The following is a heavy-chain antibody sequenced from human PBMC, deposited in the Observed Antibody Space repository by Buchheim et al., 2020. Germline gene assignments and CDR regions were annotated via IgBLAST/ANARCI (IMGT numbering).Heavy chain of an antibody. J-gene: IGHJ5*02. D-gene: IGHD2-2*01. CDR1: GGSISSGSYY. Sequence: QVQLQESGPGLVKPSQTLSLTCTVSGGSISSGSYYWSWIRQPAGKGLEWIGRIYTSGSTNYNPSLKSRVTISVDTSTNQFSLKLSSVTAADTAVYYCARAGSTSWFDPWGRGTL. CDR2: IYTSGST. CDR3: ARAGSTSWFDP. V-gene: IGHV4-61*02.